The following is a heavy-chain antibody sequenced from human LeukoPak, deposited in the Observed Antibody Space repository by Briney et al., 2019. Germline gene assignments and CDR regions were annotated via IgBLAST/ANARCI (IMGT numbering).Heavy chain of an antibody. CDR3: ATLGSGYPPFDY. Sequence: ASVKVSCKASGGTFSSYAISWVRQAPGQGLEWMGRIIPILGIANYAQKFQGRVTITADKSTSTAYMELSSLRSEDTAVYYCATLGSGYPPFDYWGQGTLVTVSS. J-gene: IGHJ4*02. V-gene: IGHV1-69*04. D-gene: IGHD3-3*01. CDR2: IIPILGIA. CDR1: GGTFSSYA.